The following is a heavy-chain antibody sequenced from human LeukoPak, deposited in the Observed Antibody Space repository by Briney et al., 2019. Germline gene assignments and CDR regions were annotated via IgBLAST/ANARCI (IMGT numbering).Heavy chain of an antibody. D-gene: IGHD4-17*01. CDR1: GFTFSSYS. CDR3: ARVPYGDFYSDY. J-gene: IGHJ4*02. CDR2: ISSSSSYI. Sequence: GGSLRLSCAASGFTFSSYSMNWVRQAPGEGLEWVSSISSSSSYIYYADSSKGRFTISRDNAKNSLYLQMNSLRAEDTAVYYCARVPYGDFYSDYWGQGTMVTVSS. V-gene: IGHV3-21*01.